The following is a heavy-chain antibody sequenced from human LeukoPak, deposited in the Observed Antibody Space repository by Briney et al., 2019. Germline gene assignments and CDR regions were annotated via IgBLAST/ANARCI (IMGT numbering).Heavy chain of an antibody. Sequence: PSETLSLTCTVSGGSISSYYWSWIRQPPGKGLEWIGEINHSGSTNYNPSLKSRVTISVDTSKNQFSLKLSSVTAADTAVYYCARGRLLGYYFDYWGQGTLVTVSS. D-gene: IGHD2/OR15-2a*01. V-gene: IGHV4-34*01. CDR3: ARGRLLGYYFDY. J-gene: IGHJ4*02. CDR1: GGSISSYY. CDR2: INHSGST.